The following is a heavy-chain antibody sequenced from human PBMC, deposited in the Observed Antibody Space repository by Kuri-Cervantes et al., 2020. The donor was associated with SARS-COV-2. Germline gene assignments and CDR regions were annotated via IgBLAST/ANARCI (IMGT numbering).Heavy chain of an antibody. CDR3: ARHVRTYSSSSPFFDY. Sequence: KVSCKGSGYSFTSYWIGWVRQMPGKGLEWMGIIYPGDSDTRYSPSFQGQVTISADKSISTAYLQWSSLKASDTAMYYCARHVRTYSSSSPFFDYWGQGTLVTVSS. CDR1: GYSFTSYW. CDR2: IYPGDSDT. J-gene: IGHJ4*02. V-gene: IGHV5-51*01. D-gene: IGHD6-6*01.